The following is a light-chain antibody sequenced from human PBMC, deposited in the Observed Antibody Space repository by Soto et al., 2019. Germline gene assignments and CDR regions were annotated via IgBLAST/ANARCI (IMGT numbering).Light chain of an antibody. V-gene: IGLV2-14*03. CDR3: SSYTGSTSLVYV. CDR1: SSDVGRYNF. J-gene: IGLJ1*01. Sequence: QSVLAQPASVSGSPAQSISISCTGTSSDVGRYNFVSWYQQRPGKAPKLIIYDVANRPSGVSTRFSGSKSGNTASLTISGLQAEDEADYYCSSYTGSTSLVYVFGTGTKLTVL. CDR2: DVA.